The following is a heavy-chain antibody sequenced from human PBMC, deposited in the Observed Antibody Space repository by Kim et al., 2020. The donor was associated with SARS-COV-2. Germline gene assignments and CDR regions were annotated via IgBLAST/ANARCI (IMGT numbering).Heavy chain of an antibody. V-gene: IGHV7-4-1*02. Sequence: ASVKVSCKASGYTFTSYAMNWVRQAPGQGLEWMGWINTNTGNPTYAQGFTGRFVFSLDTSVSTAYLQISSLKAEDTAVYYCARDKMDTYYDFWSGYYSKAPVDDWGQGTLVTVSS. CDR2: INTNTGNP. CDR1: GYTFTSYA. J-gene: IGHJ4*02. CDR3: ARDKMDTYYDFWSGYYSKAPVDD. D-gene: IGHD3-3*01.